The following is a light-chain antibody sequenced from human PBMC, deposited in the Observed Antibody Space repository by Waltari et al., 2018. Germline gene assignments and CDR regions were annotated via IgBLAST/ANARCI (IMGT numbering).Light chain of an antibody. V-gene: IGKV3-20*01. J-gene: IGKJ1*01. CDR1: QTVNSNY. CDR2: GAS. Sequence: ESVLTQSPDTLSLSPGERATLSCRASQTVNSNYLAWYQQKSGQAPRLLIYGASKRATGIPDRFSGSGSETAFTLTISRLEPEDFAVYYCQLYGTSFLWTFGQGTRVEIK. CDR3: QLYGTSFLWT.